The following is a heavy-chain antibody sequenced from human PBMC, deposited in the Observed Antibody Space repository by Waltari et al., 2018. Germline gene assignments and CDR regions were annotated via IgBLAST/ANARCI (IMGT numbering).Heavy chain of an antibody. CDR1: GYTFATSW. V-gene: IGHV5-51*01. CDR2: IYPGDSEV. D-gene: IGHD6-6*01. CDR3: ARHEGEYEVDY. Sequence: DVQLVQSGAEVKKAGECRKISCKGSGYTFATSWIGWVRQMPGRGLEWMGTIYPGDSEVRYSPSFQGQVTISADRSTRTAYLYWSTLKASDTAMYYCARHEGEYEVDYWGHGTLVTVSS. J-gene: IGHJ4*01.